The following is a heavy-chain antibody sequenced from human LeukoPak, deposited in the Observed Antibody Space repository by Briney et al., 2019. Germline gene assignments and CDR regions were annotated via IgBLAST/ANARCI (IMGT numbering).Heavy chain of an antibody. J-gene: IGHJ4*02. CDR1: GYTLTSYY. D-gene: IGHD1-26*01. V-gene: IGHV1-2*06. CDR3: ASLYDIVGTTVDY. Sequence: ASVKVSCKASGYTLTSYYLHWVRQAPGQGLEWMGRIDPNTGGTKSAKNFQGRVTMTRDTSISTAYMALSGLRSDDTAVYYCASLYDIVGTTVDYWGQGTLVTVSS. CDR2: IDPNTGGT.